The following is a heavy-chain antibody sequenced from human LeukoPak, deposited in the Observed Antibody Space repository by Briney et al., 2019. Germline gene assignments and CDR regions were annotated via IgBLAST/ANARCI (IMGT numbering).Heavy chain of an antibody. D-gene: IGHD6-19*01. Sequence: ASVKVSCKASGYTFTSYGISWVRQAPGQGLEWMGWMNPNSGNTGYAQKFQGRVTITRNTSISTAYMELSSLRSEDTAVYYCAARIAVAGDSFDYWGQGTLVTVSS. J-gene: IGHJ4*02. V-gene: IGHV1-8*03. CDR1: GYTFTSYG. CDR3: AARIAVAGDSFDY. CDR2: MNPNSGNT.